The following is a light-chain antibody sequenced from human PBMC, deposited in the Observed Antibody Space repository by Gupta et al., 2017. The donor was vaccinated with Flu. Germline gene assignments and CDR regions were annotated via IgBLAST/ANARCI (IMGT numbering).Light chain of an antibody. CDR1: QNIFNY. CDR2: AAS. Sequence: SPSSLSASIGDRVTITCQTSQNIFNYLSWYQQKPGKAPKLLIYAASRVQTGVPSRFSGSGSGTDFTLTISRRQPEDFATYYCQQSYNMYTFGQGTKLEI. CDR3: QQSYNMYT. V-gene: IGKV1-39*01. J-gene: IGKJ2*01.